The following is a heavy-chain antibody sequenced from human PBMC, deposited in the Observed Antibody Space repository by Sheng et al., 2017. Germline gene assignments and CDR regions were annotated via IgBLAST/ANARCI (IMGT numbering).Heavy chain of an antibody. D-gene: IGHD2-21*02. CDR3: ARGVVLTAIVWAPFDY. V-gene: IGHV1-2*02. CDR1: GYSFSDYY. J-gene: IGHJ4*01. CDR2: INPKSGVT. Sequence: QVQLVQSGAEVKQPGASVKVSCKASGYSFSDYYMHWIRQAPGQGLEWMGWINPKSGVTNFAQKFPGRVTLTRDTSISTVYMELSGLRFDDTAVYYCARGVVLTAIVWAPFDY.